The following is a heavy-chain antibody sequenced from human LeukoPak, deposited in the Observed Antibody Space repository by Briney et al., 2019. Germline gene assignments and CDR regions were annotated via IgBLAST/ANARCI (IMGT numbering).Heavy chain of an antibody. V-gene: IGHV3-30-3*01. J-gene: IGHJ4*02. Sequence: GGSLRLSCAASGFTFSSYAMHWVRQAPGKGLEWVAVISYDGSNKYYADSVKGRFTISRDNSKNTLYLQMNSLRAEDTAVYYCARAFYYFDYWGQGTLVTVSP. CDR2: ISYDGSNK. CDR3: ARAFYYFDY. CDR1: GFTFSSYA.